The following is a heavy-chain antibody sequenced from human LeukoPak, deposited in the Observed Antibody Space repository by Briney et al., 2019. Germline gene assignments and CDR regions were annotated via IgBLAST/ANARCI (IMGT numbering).Heavy chain of an antibody. Sequence: GESLKISCKGSGYSFTSYWIAWVRQMPGKGLEWMGIIYPGDSDTRYSPSFQGQVTISADRSISTAYLQWSSLKASDTAMYYCARASMVRGVTAPDYWGQGTLVTVSS. D-gene: IGHD3-10*01. CDR3: ARASMVRGVTAPDY. CDR1: GYSFTSYW. CDR2: IYPGDSDT. J-gene: IGHJ4*02. V-gene: IGHV5-51*01.